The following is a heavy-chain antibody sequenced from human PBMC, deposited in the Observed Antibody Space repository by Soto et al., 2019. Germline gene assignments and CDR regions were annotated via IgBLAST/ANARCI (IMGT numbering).Heavy chain of an antibody. CDR3: ATRPGRAEYFQH. V-gene: IGHV3-30*03. J-gene: IGHJ1*01. Sequence: GGSLRLSCAASGFTFSSYGMHWVRQAPGKGLEWVAVISYDGSNKYYADSVKGRFTISRDNSKNTLYLQMNSLRAEDTAVYYCATRPGRAEYFQHWGQGTLVTVSS. CDR2: ISYDGSNK. D-gene: IGHD6-6*01. CDR1: GFTFSSYG.